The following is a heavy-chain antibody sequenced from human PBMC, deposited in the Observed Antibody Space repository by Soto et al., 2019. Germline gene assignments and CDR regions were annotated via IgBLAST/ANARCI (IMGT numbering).Heavy chain of an antibody. CDR3: ARDSQYYDFWSGYYSRYYGMDV. CDR1: GFTFSSYW. J-gene: IGHJ6*02. D-gene: IGHD3-3*01. V-gene: IGHV3-7*03. CDR2: IKQDGSEK. Sequence: XGSLRLSCAAAGFTFSSYWMSWVRQAPGKGLDWVANIKQDGSEKYYVDSVKGRFTISRDNAKNSLYLQMNSLRAEDTAVYYCARDSQYYDFWSGYYSRYYGMDVWGQGTTVTVSS.